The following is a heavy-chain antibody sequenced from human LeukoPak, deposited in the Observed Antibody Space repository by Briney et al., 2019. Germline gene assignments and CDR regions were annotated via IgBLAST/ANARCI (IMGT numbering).Heavy chain of an antibody. CDR3: TRVSDYDGVFDY. V-gene: IGHV6-1*01. CDR1: GDSVSSNSAV. CDR2: TYYRSKWYN. J-gene: IGHJ4*02. D-gene: IGHD4-23*01. Sequence: SQTLSLTCAMSGDSVSSNSAVWDWIRQSPSRGLEWLGRTYYRSKWYNDYAVSVRGRITIKPDTSKNQFSLHLNSVTPEDTAVYYCTRVSDYDGVFDYWGQGTLVTVSS.